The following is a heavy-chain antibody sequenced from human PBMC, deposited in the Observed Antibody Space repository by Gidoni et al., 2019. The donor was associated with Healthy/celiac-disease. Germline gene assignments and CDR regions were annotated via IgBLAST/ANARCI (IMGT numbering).Heavy chain of an antibody. Sequence: EVQLLESGGGLVQPGGSLRLSCAASGFTLRSYAMSWVRQAPGKGLEWVSAISGSGGSTYYADSVKGRFTISRDNSKNTLYLQMNSLRAEDTAVYYCAKDGGLRAGTTPVGDYWGQGTLVTVSS. CDR2: ISGSGGST. J-gene: IGHJ4*02. V-gene: IGHV3-23*01. CDR3: AKDGGLRAGTTPVGDY. CDR1: GFTLRSYA. D-gene: IGHD1-1*01.